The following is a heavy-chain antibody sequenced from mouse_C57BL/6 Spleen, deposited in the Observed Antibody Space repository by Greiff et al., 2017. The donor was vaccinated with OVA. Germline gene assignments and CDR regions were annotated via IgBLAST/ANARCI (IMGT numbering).Heavy chain of an antibody. CDR2: IDPEDGDT. Sequence: VQLKQSGAELVRPGASVKLSCTASGFNIKDYYMHWVKQRPEPGLEWIGRIDPEDGDTEYAPKFQGKATMTADTSSNTAYLQLSSLTSEDTAVYYCTQGAAQATGFDYWGQGTTLTVSS. CDR1: GFNIKDYY. CDR3: TQGAAQATGFDY. D-gene: IGHD3-2*02. J-gene: IGHJ2*01. V-gene: IGHV14-1*01.